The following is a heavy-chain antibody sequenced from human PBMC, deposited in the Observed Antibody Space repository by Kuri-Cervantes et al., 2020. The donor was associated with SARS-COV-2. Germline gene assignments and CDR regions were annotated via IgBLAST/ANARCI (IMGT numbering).Heavy chain of an antibody. J-gene: IGHJ4*02. Sequence: SETLSLTCAVYGGSFSGYYWSWIRQPPGKGLEWIGYIYYSGSTNYNPSLKSRVTISVDTSKNQFSLKLSSVTAADTAVYYCARGDCSGGSCYFDYWGQGTLVTVSS. D-gene: IGHD2-15*01. CDR1: GGSFSGYY. CDR2: IYYSGST. V-gene: IGHV4-59*01. CDR3: ARGDCSGGSCYFDY.